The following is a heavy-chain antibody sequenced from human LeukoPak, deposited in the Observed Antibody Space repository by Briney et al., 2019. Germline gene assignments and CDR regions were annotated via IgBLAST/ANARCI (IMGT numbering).Heavy chain of an antibody. D-gene: IGHD5-18*01. CDR3: ARGRGYSYGAFFDY. CDR1: GFTFSSYA. J-gene: IGHJ4*02. CDR2: ISGNGGST. V-gene: IGHV3-23*01. Sequence: GGSLRLSCAASGFTFSSYAMSWVRQAPGKGLEWVSAISGNGGSTYYADSVKGRFTISRDNSKNTLYLQMNSLRAEDTAVYYCARGRGYSYGAFFDYWGQGTLVTVSS.